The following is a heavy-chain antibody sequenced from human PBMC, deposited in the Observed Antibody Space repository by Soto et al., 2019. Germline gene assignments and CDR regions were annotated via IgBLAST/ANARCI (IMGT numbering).Heavy chain of an antibody. CDR2: IYPGDSDT. J-gene: IGHJ5*02. CDR3: ARPNYDILTGYNWFDP. D-gene: IGHD3-9*01. Sequence: GESLKISCKVSGYSFTSYWIGCVRQMPGKGLEWMGIIYPGDSDTRYSPSFQGQVTISADKSISTAYLQWSSLKASDTAMYYCARPNYDILTGYNWFDPWGQGTLVTVSS. CDR1: GYSFTSYW. V-gene: IGHV5-51*01.